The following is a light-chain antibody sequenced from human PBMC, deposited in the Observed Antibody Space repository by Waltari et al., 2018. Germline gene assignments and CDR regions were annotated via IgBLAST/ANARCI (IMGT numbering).Light chain of an antibody. CDR2: ATS. Sequence: DIQMTQSPSSQSASVGDRVTITCRASPTITRYLNWIKQKPGEAPKLLIYATSSLQSGVPSRFSGSGAGTDFTLTISSLQPEDFATYYCQQSYSIPLTFGGGTKVEIK. J-gene: IGKJ4*01. CDR3: QQSYSIPLT. CDR1: PTITRY. V-gene: IGKV1-39*01.